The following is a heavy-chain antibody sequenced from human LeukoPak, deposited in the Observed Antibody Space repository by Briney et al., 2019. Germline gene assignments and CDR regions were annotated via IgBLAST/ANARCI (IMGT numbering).Heavy chain of an antibody. D-gene: IGHD2-2*01. J-gene: IGHJ5*02. Sequence: ASVKVSCEGSGYTFTSYGISWVRHAPGQGGEWRGWISAYNGNTNYAQKLHGRVTMTTDTSTSTAYMELRSLRSDDTAVYYCARGTSKNWFDPWGQGTLVTVSS. V-gene: IGHV1-18*01. CDR2: ISAYNGNT. CDR3: ARGTSKNWFDP. CDR1: GYTFTSYG.